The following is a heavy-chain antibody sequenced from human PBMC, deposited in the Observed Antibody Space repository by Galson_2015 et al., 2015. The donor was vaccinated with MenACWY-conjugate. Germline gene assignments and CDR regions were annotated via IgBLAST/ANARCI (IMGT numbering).Heavy chain of an antibody. CDR2: IIPILGIA. Sequence: SVKVSCKASGGTFSSYAISWVRQAPGQGLEWMGRIIPILGIANYAQKFQGRVTITADKSTSTAYMELSSLRSEDTAVYYCARDWRGLRLGELSWNYYYYGMDVWGQGTTVTVSS. CDR3: ARDWRGLRLGELSWNYYYYGMDV. CDR1: GGTFSSYA. D-gene: IGHD3-16*02. V-gene: IGHV1-69*04. J-gene: IGHJ6*02.